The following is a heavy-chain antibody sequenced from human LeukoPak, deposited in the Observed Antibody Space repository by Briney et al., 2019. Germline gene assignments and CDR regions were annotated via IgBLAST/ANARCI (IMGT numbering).Heavy chain of an antibody. J-gene: IGHJ4*02. CDR3: ARATTRDIAARLDY. CDR2: INHSGST. V-gene: IGHV4-34*01. CDR1: GGSFSGYY. D-gene: IGHD6-6*01. Sequence: PSETLSLTCAVYGGSFSGYYWSWIRQPPGKGLEWIGEINHSGSTNYNPSLKSRVTISADTSKNQFSLKLSSVTAADTAVYYCARATTRDIAARLDYWGQGTLVTVSS.